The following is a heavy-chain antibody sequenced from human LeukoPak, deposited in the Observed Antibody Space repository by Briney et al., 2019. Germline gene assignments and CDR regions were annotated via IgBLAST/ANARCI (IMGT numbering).Heavy chain of an antibody. Sequence: PSETLSLTCTVSGGSVSSGSYYWSWIRQPPGKGMEWIGYIYYSGSTNYNPSLKSRVTISVDTSKNQFSLKLSSVTAADTAVYYCARVKYPMILVHYWGQGTLVTVSS. CDR1: GGSVSSGSYY. V-gene: IGHV4-61*01. J-gene: IGHJ4*02. D-gene: IGHD3-22*01. CDR2: IYYSGST. CDR3: ARVKYPMILVHY.